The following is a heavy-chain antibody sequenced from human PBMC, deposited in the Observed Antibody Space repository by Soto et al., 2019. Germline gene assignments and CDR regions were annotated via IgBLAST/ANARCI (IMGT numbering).Heavy chain of an antibody. CDR3: ARAVTAYFGTSFDP. D-gene: IGHD2-15*01. CDR1: GGSITSGNTYS. Sequence: SETLSLTCAVSGGSITSGNTYSWSWIRQPPGKGLEWIGSISHTGSTSYNPSLKSRVSMSVDKSKNQFSLKLSSVTAADMAVYYCARAVTAYFGTSFDPSGPGPVNTVST. V-gene: IGHV4-30-2*01. J-gene: IGHJ5*02. CDR2: ISHTGST.